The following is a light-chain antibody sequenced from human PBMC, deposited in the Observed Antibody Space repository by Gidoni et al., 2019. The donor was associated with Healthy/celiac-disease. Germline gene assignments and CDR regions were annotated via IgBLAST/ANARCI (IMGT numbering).Light chain of an antibody. Sequence: QSALTQPRSVSWSPGQSVTISCTGTSSDVGGYNYVSWYQHHPGKAPKLMIYDVSKRPSGVPDRFSGSKSGNTAALTISGLQAEDEADYYCCSYAGSYTRVFGGGTKLTVL. J-gene: IGLJ3*02. CDR1: SSDVGGYNY. CDR2: DVS. V-gene: IGLV2-11*01. CDR3: CSYAGSYTRV.